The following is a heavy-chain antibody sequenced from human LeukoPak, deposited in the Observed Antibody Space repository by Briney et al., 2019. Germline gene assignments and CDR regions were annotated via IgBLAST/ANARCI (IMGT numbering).Heavy chain of an antibody. J-gene: IGHJ4*02. CDR3: AKGPTSFPHG. CDR1: GFTFSSYA. V-gene: IGHV3-23*01. CDR2: FGDSGVTT. Sequence: GGSLRLSCAASGFTFSSYAMSWVRQAPGKGLEWVSAFGDSGVTTYYADSVKGRFTISRDNSKNTLFLQMNSLRAEDTAVYYCAKGPTSFPHGWGQGTLVTVSS.